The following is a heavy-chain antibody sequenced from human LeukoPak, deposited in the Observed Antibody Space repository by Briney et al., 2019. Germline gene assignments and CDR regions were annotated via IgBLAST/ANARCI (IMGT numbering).Heavy chain of an antibody. CDR3: ARAPGGSRILLDDY. J-gene: IGHJ4*02. CDR1: GFSFKSYW. Sequence: GGSLRLSCAASGFSFKSYWMSWVRQAPGKGLEWVANIKQDGSEKYYVDSVKGRVTVSRDNAKSSLYLQMNSLRAEDTAVYYCARAPGGSRILLDDYWGQGTLVTVSS. V-gene: IGHV3-7*01. CDR2: IKQDGSEK. D-gene: IGHD1-26*01.